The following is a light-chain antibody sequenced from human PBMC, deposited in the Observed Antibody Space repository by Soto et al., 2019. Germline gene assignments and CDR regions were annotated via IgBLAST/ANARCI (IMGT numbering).Light chain of an antibody. CDR2: GAS. CDR1: QSVSSN. CDR3: QQYNNWRPFT. V-gene: IGKV3-15*01. Sequence: EIVMTQSPATLSVSPGERATLSCRASQSVSSNLAWYQQKPGQAPRLLIYGASTRATGIPARFSGSGSGTAYTLTISSLQSEDFAVYYCQQYNNWRPFTFGGGTKVEIK. J-gene: IGKJ4*01.